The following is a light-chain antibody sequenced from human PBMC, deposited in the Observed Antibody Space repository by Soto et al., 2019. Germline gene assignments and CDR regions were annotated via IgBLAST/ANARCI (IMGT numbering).Light chain of an antibody. CDR3: GTWDSSLSAPNWV. J-gene: IGLJ3*02. Sequence: QSVFTQPPSVSAAPGQKVTISCAGSISNIGKNYVSWYQQLPGTAPKVLIYDNNKRPSGIPDRLSGSKSGTSATLGITGLQTGDEADYYCGTWDSSLSAPNWVFGGGTKLTVL. CDR2: DNN. CDR1: ISNIGKNY. V-gene: IGLV1-51*01.